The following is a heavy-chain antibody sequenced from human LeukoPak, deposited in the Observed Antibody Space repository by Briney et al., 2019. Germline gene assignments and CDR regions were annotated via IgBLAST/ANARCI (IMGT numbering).Heavy chain of an antibody. CDR2: INHSGST. J-gene: IGHJ4*02. CDR1: GGSISSYY. D-gene: IGHD2-8*01. CDR3: ARGRAPGYCTL. V-gene: IGHV4-34*01. Sequence: KPSETLSLTCTVSGGSISSYYWSWIRQPPGKGLEWIGEINHSGSTNYNPSLKSRVTISVDTSKNQFSLKLSSVTAADTAVYCCARGRAPGYCTLWGQGTLVTVSS.